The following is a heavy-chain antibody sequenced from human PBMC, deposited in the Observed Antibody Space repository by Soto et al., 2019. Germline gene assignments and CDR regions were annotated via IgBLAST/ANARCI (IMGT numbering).Heavy chain of an antibody. CDR1: GGSISSGGYY. J-gene: IGHJ5*02. Sequence: TLSLTCTVSGGSISSGGYYWSWIRQHPGKGLEWIGYIYYSGSTYYNPSLKSRVTISVDTSKNQFSLKLSSVTAADTAVYYCARADSIGYWFDPWGQGTRVTVSS. CDR2: IYYSGST. D-gene: IGHD6-13*01. V-gene: IGHV4-31*03. CDR3: ARADSIGYWFDP.